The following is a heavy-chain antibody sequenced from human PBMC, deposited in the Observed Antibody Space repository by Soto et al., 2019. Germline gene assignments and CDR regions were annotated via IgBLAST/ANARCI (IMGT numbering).Heavy chain of an antibody. CDR1: GFTFSSYA. Sequence: EVQLLESGGGLVQPGRSLRLSCAASGFTFSSYAMTWVRQTPGKGLEWVSAISDSGHNTYYADSVKGRFTISRDNSKNTLYLQMNSLRPDDTAVYYCTSHWSGRTCGSWGQGTLVTVSS. V-gene: IGHV3-23*01. J-gene: IGHJ5*02. CDR2: ISDSGHNT. CDR3: TSHWSGRTCGS. D-gene: IGHD3-3*01.